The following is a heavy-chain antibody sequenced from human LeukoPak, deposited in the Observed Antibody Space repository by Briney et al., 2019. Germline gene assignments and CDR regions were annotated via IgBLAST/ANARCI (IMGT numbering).Heavy chain of an antibody. V-gene: IGHV3-43D*03. J-gene: IGHJ4*02. CDR3: AKGTDLYGSGSLFDY. D-gene: IGHD3-10*01. Sequence: GGSLRLSCAASGFTFDGYAMHWVRQAPGKGLEWVSLISWDGGSTYYADSVKGRFTISRDNSKNSLYLQMNSLRAEDTALYYCAKGTDLYGSGSLFDYWGQGTLVTVSS. CDR1: GFTFDGYA. CDR2: ISWDGGST.